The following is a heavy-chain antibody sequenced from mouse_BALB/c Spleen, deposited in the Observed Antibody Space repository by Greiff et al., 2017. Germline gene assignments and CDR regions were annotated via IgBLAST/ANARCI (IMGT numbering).Heavy chain of an antibody. CDR3: ARHGRGAMDY. V-gene: IGHV5-12-1*01. Sequence: EVQGVESGGGLVKPGGSLKLSCAASGFAFSSYDMSWVRQTPEKRLEWVAYISSGGGGTYYPDTVKGRFTISRDNANNTLYLQMSSLKSEDTAMYYCARHGRGAMDYWGQGTSVTVSS. J-gene: IGHJ4*01. CDR1: GFAFSSYD. CDR2: ISSGGGGT.